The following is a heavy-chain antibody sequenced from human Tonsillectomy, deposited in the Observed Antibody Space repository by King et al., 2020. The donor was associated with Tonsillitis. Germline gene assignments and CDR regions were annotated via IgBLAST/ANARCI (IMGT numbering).Heavy chain of an antibody. V-gene: IGHV1-18*04. Sequence: VQLVQSGAEVKRPGASVRVSCKASGYSFVNYSFSWVRQAPGQGLEWMGWISTYNGNTNYAQKLQGRVTLTIDTSTSTAYMELGRLRSDDTAVYYCAREGKYTYGVGDLDIWGRGTLVTVSS. CDR3: AREGKYTYGVGDLDI. CDR1: GYSFVNYS. D-gene: IGHD5-18*01. J-gene: IGHJ3*02. CDR2: ISTYNGNT.